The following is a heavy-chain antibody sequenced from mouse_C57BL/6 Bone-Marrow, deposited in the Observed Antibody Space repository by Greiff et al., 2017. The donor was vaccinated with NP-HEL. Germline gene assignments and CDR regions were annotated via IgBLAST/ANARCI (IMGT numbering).Heavy chain of an antibody. V-gene: IGHV5-12*01. CDR2: ISNGGGST. CDR3: ARRYYGSSYWYFDV. CDR1: GFTFSDYY. D-gene: IGHD1-1*01. Sequence: EVQLQESGGGLVQPGGSLKLSCAASGFTFSDYYMYWVRQTPEKRLEWVAYISNGGGSTYYPDTVKGRFTISRDNAKNTLYLQMSRLKSEDTAMYYCARRYYGSSYWYFDVWGTGTTVTVSS. J-gene: IGHJ1*03.